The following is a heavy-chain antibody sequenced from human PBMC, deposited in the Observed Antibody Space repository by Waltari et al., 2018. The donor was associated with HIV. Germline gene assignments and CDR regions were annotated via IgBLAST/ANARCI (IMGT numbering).Heavy chain of an antibody. V-gene: IGHV3-30*18. Sequence: QVQLVESGGGVVQPGRSLRLSCAASGFTFSSYGMHWVRQAPGKGLEWVAVISYDGSNKYYADSVKGRFTISRDNSKNTLYLQMNSLRAEDTAVYYCAKGPGYSSGWYHYWGQGTLVTVSS. J-gene: IGHJ4*02. D-gene: IGHD6-19*01. CDR3: AKGPGYSSGWYHY. CDR2: ISYDGSNK. CDR1: GFTFSSYG.